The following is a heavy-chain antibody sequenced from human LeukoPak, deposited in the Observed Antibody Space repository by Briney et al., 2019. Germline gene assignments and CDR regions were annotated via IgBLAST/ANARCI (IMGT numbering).Heavy chain of an antibody. J-gene: IGHJ5*02. CDR3: ARLVDSGINWFDP. V-gene: IGHV1-3*01. CDR1: GYTFAKYA. D-gene: IGHD1-26*01. Sequence: ASVRVSCKASGYTFAKYAIHWVRQAPGQRLEWMGWINAGDGSTRYSQKFHGGVTITRDTSISTAYMELSRLRSDDTAVYYCARLVDSGINWFDPWGQGTLVTVSS. CDR2: INAGDGST.